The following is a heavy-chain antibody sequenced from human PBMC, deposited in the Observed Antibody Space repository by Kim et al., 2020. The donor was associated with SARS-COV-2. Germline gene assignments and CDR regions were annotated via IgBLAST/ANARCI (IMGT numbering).Heavy chain of an antibody. V-gene: IGHV3-30*04. D-gene: IGHD5-12*01. CDR2: ISYDGSNK. CDR3: ARGEDIVATEVDY. J-gene: IGHJ4*02. Sequence: GGSLRLSCAASGFTFSSYAMHWVRQAPGKGLEWVAVISYDGSNKYYADSVKGRFTISRDNSKNTLYLQMNSLRAEDTAVYYCARGEDIVATEVDYWGQGT. CDR1: GFTFSSYA.